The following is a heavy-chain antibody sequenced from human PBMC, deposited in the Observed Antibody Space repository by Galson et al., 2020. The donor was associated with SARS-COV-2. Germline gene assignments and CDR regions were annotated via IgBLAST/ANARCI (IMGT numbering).Heavy chain of an antibody. D-gene: IGHD2-15*01. CDR2: ISAYNGNT. CDR3: ARDIRARVVVAATVSKSSRKSPDDY. J-gene: IGHJ4*02. Sequence: ALVKVSCKASGYTFTSYGISWVRQAPGQGLEWMGWISAYNGNTNYAQKLQGRVTMTTDTSTSTAYMELRSLRSDDTAVYYCARDIRARVVVAATVSKSSRKSPDDYWGQGTLVTVSS. CDR1: GYTFTSYG. V-gene: IGHV1-18*01.